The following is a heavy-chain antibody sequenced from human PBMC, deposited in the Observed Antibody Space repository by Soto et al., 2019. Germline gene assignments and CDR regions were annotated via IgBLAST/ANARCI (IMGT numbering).Heavy chain of an antibody. Sequence: GGSLRLSCAASGFTFSSYDMHWVRQATGKGLEWVSAIGTAGDTYYPGSVMGRFTISRDNSKNTLFLQMNSLRVEDTAVYYCAKDKDRGGDNYPPFDYWGQGALVTVSS. V-gene: IGHV3-13*01. J-gene: IGHJ4*02. CDR2: IGTAGDT. D-gene: IGHD2-21*02. CDR3: AKDKDRGGDNYPPFDY. CDR1: GFTFSSYD.